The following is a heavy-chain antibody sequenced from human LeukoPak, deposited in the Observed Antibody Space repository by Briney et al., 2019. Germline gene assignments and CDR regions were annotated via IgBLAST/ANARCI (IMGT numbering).Heavy chain of an antibody. J-gene: IGHJ4*02. Sequence: GGSLRLSCAASGFTFSSYWMSWARQAPGKGLEWVANIKQDGSEKYYVDSVKGRFTISRDNAKNSLYLQMNSLRAEDTAVYYCAKGSAAGSPPRDYWGQGTLVTVSS. CDR1: GFTFSSYW. D-gene: IGHD6-13*01. CDR3: AKGSAAGSPPRDY. CDR2: IKQDGSEK. V-gene: IGHV3-7*01.